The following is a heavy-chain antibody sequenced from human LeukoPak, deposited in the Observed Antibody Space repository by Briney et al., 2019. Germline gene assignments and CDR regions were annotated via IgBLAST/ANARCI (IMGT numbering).Heavy chain of an antibody. CDR1: GGSFSGYY. D-gene: IGHD1-26*01. CDR2: IYHSGST. Sequence: SETLSLTCAVYGGSFSGYYWSWIRQPPGKGLEWIGEIYHSGSTNYNPSLKSRVTISVDKSKNQFSLKLSSVTAADTAVYYCARDLGYGSGSPGDYWGQGTLVTVSS. CDR3: ARDLGYGSGSPGDY. J-gene: IGHJ4*02. V-gene: IGHV4-34*01.